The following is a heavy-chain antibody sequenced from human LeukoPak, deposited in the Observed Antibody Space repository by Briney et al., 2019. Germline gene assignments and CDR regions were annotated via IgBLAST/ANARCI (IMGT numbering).Heavy chain of an antibody. CDR2: IYYSGST. D-gene: IGHD6-13*01. Sequence: SETLSLTCTVSGGSVSSGSYYWSWIRQPPGKGLEWIGYIYYSGSTNYNPSLKSRVTISVDTSKNQFSLKLSSVTAADTAVYYCARVKTRTAAAGKAFDIWGQGTMVTVSS. CDR3: ARVKTRTAAAGKAFDI. V-gene: IGHV4-61*01. CDR1: GGSVSSGSYY. J-gene: IGHJ3*02.